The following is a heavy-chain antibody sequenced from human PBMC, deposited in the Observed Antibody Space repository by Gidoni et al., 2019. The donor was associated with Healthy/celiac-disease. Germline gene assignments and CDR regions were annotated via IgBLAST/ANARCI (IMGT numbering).Heavy chain of an antibody. J-gene: IGHJ5*02. Sequence: QVQLVQSGAEVKKPGASVKVSCKAAGYTFTSYDINWVRQATGQGLEWMGWMNPNSGNTGYAQKFQGRVTMTRNTSISTAYMELSSLRSEDTAVYYCARGEDTAMVKGVYWFDPWGQGTLVTVSS. D-gene: IGHD5-18*01. CDR1: GYTFTSYD. V-gene: IGHV1-8*01. CDR3: ARGEDTAMVKGVYWFDP. CDR2: MNPNSGNT.